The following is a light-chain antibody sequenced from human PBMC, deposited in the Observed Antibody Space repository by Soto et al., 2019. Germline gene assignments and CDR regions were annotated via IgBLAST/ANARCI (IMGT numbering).Light chain of an antibody. CDR2: KAS. CDR3: QQYNNYWT. V-gene: IGKV1-5*03. CDR1: QSISSW. J-gene: IGKJ1*01. Sequence: DIQMTQSPSTLSASVGDRVTITCRASQSISSWLAWYQQKPGKAPKLLIYKASSLESGVPSRFSGSGSGTEFTLSITSLQPDDFANYYCQQYNNYWTFGQVTKVDIK.